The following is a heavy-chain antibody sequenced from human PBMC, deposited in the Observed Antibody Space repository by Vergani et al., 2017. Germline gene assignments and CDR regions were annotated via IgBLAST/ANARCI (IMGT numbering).Heavy chain of an antibody. CDR1: GASIRSSNYY. V-gene: IGHV4-39*01. D-gene: IGHD6-19*01. CDR3: ARHSTVEWLVKLGWIDP. CDR2: IYYSGST. J-gene: IGHJ5*02. Sequence: QLQLQESGPGLVKPSATLSLTCSVSGASIRSSNYYLGWIRQPPGKGLEWIASIYYSGSTYYNPSLKSRGTISVDTSKNQFSLKLSSVTAADTAVYFCARHSTVEWLVKLGWIDPWGQGILVTVSS.